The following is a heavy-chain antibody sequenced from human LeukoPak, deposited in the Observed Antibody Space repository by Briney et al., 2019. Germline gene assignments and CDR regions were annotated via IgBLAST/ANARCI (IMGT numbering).Heavy chain of an antibody. CDR2: IYYSGST. D-gene: IGHD6-19*01. V-gene: IGHV4-59*01. CDR1: GGSISSYY. Sequence: IPSETLSLTCTVSGGSISSYYWSWIRQPPGKGLEWIGYIYYSGSTNYNPSLKSRVTISVDTSKNQFSLKLSSVTAADTAVYYCARDRVDRLGAFDIWGQGTMVTVSS. J-gene: IGHJ3*02. CDR3: ARDRVDRLGAFDI.